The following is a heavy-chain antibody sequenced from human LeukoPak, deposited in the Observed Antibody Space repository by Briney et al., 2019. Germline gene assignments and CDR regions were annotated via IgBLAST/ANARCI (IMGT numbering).Heavy chain of an antibody. D-gene: IGHD5-12*01. CDR3: ARISLRSEGFDY. CDR2: IYYSGST. V-gene: IGHV4-30-4*02. J-gene: IGHJ4*02. Sequence: PSDTLSLTCTVSGGSISSGDYYGSWIRQPPGKGLEWIGYIYYSGSTYYSPSLKSRVTISVDTSKNQLSLKLSSVTAADTAVYYCARISLRSEGFDYWGQGTLVTVSS. CDR1: GGSISSGDYY.